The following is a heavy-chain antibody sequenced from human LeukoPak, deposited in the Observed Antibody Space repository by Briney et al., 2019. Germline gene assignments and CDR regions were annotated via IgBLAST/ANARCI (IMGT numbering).Heavy chain of an antibody. V-gene: IGHV4-39*07. J-gene: IGHJ5*02. CDR2: INHSGST. Sequence: PSETLSLTCTVSGGSISSSSYYWSWIRQPPGKGLEWIGEINHSGSTNYNPSLKSRVTISVDTSKNQFSLKLSSVTAADTAVYYCARGSNYYDSGKGWFDPWGQGTLVTVSS. CDR3: ARGSNYYDSGKGWFDP. D-gene: IGHD3-10*01. CDR1: GGSISSSSYY.